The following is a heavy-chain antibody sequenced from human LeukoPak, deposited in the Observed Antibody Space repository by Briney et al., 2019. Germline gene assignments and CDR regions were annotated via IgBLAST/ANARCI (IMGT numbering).Heavy chain of an antibody. Sequence: ASVNVSCKASGYTFTSYGISWVRQAPGQGLEWMGWISAYNGNTNYAQKLHGRVTMTTDTSTSTAYMELRSLRSDDTAVYYCARSIAAAGEGWFDPWGQGTLVTVSS. D-gene: IGHD6-13*01. CDR1: GYTFTSYG. CDR3: ARSIAAAGEGWFDP. CDR2: ISAYNGNT. J-gene: IGHJ5*02. V-gene: IGHV1-18*01.